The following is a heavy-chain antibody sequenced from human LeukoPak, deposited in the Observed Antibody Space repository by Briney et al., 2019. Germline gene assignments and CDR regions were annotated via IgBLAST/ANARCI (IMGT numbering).Heavy chain of an antibody. CDR3: ASSYYDSSGLFDY. V-gene: IGHV1-69*13. J-gene: IGHJ4*02. Sequence: GASVKVSCKASGGTFSSYAISWVRQAPGQGLEWMGGIIPIFGAANYAQKFQGRVTITADESTSTAYMELSSLRSEDTAVYYCASSYYDSSGLFDYWGQGTLVTVSS. D-gene: IGHD3-22*01. CDR2: IIPIFGAA. CDR1: GGTFSSYA.